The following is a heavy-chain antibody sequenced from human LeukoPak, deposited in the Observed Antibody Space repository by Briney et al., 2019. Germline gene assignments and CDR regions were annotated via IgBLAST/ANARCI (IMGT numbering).Heavy chain of an antibody. J-gene: IGHJ4*02. D-gene: IGHD2-15*01. CDR3: ARLLPYCSEGICYFWEYFDS. CDR2: FYYTGDT. V-gene: IGHV4-39*02. CDR1: GGSITSSTYS. Sequence: SETLSLTCSVSGGSITSSTYSWGWIRQPPGKGLEWIRSFYYTGDTYYGPSLKSRVTISVDSSKNHFSLHLTSLTAADTAVYYCARLLPYCSEGICYFWEYFDSWGQGTLVTVSS.